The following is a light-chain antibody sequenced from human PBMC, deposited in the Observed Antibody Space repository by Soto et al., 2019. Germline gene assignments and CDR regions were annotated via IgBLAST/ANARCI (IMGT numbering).Light chain of an antibody. J-gene: IGLJ1*01. CDR3: CSYSRSSPYV. Sequence: QSVLTQPASVSGSPVQSITISCTGTSSDVGAYNYVSWYQHHPGKVPRLMIYDVSNRPSGVSNRFSGSKSGNTASLTISGLQAEDEADYYCCSYSRSSPYVFGAGTKVTVL. CDR2: DVS. CDR1: SSDVGAYNY. V-gene: IGLV2-14*03.